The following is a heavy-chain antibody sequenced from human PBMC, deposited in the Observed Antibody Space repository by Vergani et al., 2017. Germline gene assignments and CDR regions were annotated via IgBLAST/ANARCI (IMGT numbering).Heavy chain of an antibody. CDR1: GFSFRNAW. CDR3: TTDPRYCGDGSCYWLRDHHYYGMDV. V-gene: IGHV3-15*07. Sequence: EVQLVESGGGIVKPGGSLRLPCVASGFSFRNAWMNWVRRTPGKGLEWVGRIKSTFDRGTTDYAAAVKGSFTISRDDSKNTLFLQMNGLKTEDICVYYCTTDPRYCGDGSCYWLRDHHYYGMDVWGQGTTVTVSS. D-gene: IGHD2-21*01. J-gene: IGHJ6*02. CDR2: IKSTFDRGTT.